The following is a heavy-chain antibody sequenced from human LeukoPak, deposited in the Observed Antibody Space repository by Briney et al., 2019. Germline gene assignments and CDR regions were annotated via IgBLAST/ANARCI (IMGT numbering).Heavy chain of an antibody. V-gene: IGHV3-74*01. CDR1: GFTFSSYW. CDR3: ATASAETGTFVY. Sequence: GGSLRLSCVASGFTFSSYWMHWVRQTPGKGPVWVSRISSDGTSATYADSVRGQYTISRDNAKNTVYLQMNSLRVEDTAVYYCATASAETGTFVYWGQGTLVTVPS. CDR2: ISSDGTSA. J-gene: IGHJ4*02. D-gene: IGHD6-19*01.